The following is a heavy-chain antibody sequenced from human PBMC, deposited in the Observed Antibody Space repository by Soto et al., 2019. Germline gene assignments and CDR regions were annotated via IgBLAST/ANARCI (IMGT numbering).Heavy chain of an antibody. CDR3: ARDHLGTMVRVTNWFDP. CDR1: GFTFSSYG. V-gene: IGHV3-33*01. Sequence: GGSLRLSCAASGFTFSSYGMHWVRQAPGKGLEWVAVIWYDGSNKYYADSVKGRFTISRDNSKNTLYLQMNSLRAEDTAVYYCARDHLGTMVRVTNWFDPWGQGTLVTVSS. D-gene: IGHD3-10*01. CDR2: IWYDGSNK. J-gene: IGHJ5*02.